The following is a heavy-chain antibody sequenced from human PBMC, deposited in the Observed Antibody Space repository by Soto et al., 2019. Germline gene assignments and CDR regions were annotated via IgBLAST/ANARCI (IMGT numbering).Heavy chain of an antibody. V-gene: IGHV1-69*02. CDR2: IIPMLGMS. Sequence: QVQLVQSGAEVKKPGSSVRVSCTASGDTFNFYTISWVRQVPGQGPEWMGRIIPMLGMSNYAQKVQGRVTSMTDKSTSTVYMNLSGLTSEDTAVYYCATNYGSSSTHFDYWGQGTLVTVSS. D-gene: IGHD3-10*01. J-gene: IGHJ4*02. CDR1: GDTFNFYT. CDR3: ATNYGSSSTHFDY.